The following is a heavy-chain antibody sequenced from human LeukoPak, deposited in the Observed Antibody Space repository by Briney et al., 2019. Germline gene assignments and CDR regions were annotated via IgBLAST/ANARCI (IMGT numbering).Heavy chain of an antibody. J-gene: IGHJ4*02. CDR2: IYISGRT. CDR3: ARGYWFYFDY. V-gene: IGHV4-61*02. CDR1: GGSISSGSYY. D-gene: IGHD2-8*02. Sequence: SETLSLTCTVSGGSISSGSYYWSWIRQPAGKGLEWIGRIYISGRTTYNPSLKSRVTISADTSKNQFSLKLISVTAADTAVYYCARGYWFYFDYWGQGTLVTVSS.